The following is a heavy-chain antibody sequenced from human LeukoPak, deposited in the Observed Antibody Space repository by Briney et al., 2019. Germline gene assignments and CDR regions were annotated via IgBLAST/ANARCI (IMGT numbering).Heavy chain of an antibody. J-gene: IGHJ4*02. D-gene: IGHD6-19*01. CDR3: ARGIAVAGTIHFDY. Sequence: SETLSLTCTVSGDSISSYYWSWIRQPPGKGLEWIGYIYYSGSTNYNPSLKSRVTISVDTSKNQFSLKLSSVTAADTAVCYCARGIAVAGTIHFDYWGQGTLVTVSS. CDR2: IYYSGST. V-gene: IGHV4-59*01. CDR1: GDSISSYY.